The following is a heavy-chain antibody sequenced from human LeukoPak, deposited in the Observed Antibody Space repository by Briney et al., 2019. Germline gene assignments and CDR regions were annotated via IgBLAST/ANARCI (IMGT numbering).Heavy chain of an antibody. D-gene: IGHD3-10*01. CDR3: ARRMVRGVIVDAFDI. V-gene: IGHV5-51*01. Sequence: GESLKISCKGSGYSFTSYWIGWVRQMPGKGLEWMGIIYSGDSDTRYSPSFQGQVTISADKSISTAYLQWSSLKASDTAMYYCARRMVRGVIVDAFDIWGQGTTVTVSS. J-gene: IGHJ3*02. CDR1: GYSFTSYW. CDR2: IYSGDSDT.